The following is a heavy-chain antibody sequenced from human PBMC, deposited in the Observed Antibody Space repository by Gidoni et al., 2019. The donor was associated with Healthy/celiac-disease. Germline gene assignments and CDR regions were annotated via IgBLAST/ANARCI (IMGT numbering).Heavy chain of an antibody. CDR2: IYYSGST. CDR3: ARGADYGDYDWFDP. D-gene: IGHD4-17*01. CDR1: GGSSSRGGYY. V-gene: IGHV4-31*03. J-gene: IGHJ5*02. Sequence: QVQLQESGPGLVKPSQTLSLTCTVSGGSSSRGGYYWSWIRQHTGKGLEWIGYIYYSGSTYSNPSLKSRVTISVDTSKNQFSLKLSSVTAADTAVYYCARGADYGDYDWFDPWGQGTLVTVSS.